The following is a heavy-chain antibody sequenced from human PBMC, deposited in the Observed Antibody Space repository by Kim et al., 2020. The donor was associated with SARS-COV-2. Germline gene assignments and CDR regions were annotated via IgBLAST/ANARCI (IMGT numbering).Heavy chain of an antibody. V-gene: IGHV3-23*01. J-gene: IGHJ4*02. D-gene: IGHD2-8*01. Sequence: YSPYSVKAQFTMSRDNSRNTLFLQMNSLRAEDTAVYYCAKGTLSQWTFDNWGQGTLVTVSS. CDR3: AKGTLSQWTFDN.